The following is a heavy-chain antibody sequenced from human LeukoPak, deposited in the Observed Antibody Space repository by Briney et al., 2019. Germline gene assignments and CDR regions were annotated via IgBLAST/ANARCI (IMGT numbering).Heavy chain of an antibody. CDR1: GFTVSTSY. Sequence: PGGSLRLSCVVSGFTVSTSYMAWVRQAPGKGLECVSLIWIDGTTHYADSVKGRFTISGDNSKNTQYLQMNSLRPEDTAVYYCATKYGESWGQGTLVTVSS. J-gene: IGHJ5*02. CDR3: ATKYGES. D-gene: IGHD4/OR15-4a*01. CDR2: IWIDGTT. V-gene: IGHV3-66*02.